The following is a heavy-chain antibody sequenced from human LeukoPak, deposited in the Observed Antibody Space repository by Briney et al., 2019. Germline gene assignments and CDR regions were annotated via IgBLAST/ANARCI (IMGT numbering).Heavy chain of an antibody. D-gene: IGHD1-1*01. V-gene: IGHV3-33*01. J-gene: IGHJ4*02. CDR1: GFIFSNDA. CDR3: VRDPSGSGFAFDS. CDR2: IWFHGSNK. Sequence: GGSLRLSCAASGFIFSNDAMHWVRQAPGKGLEWVAFIWFHGSNKHYADSVKGRFTISRDNSEDTLYLQMNSLRAEDTAVYYCVRDPSGSGFAFDSWGQGALVTVSS.